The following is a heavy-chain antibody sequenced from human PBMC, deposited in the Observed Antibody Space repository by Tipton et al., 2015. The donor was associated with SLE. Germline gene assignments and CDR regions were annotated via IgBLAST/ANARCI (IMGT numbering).Heavy chain of an antibody. CDR1: GFTFSSYG. J-gene: IGHJ3*02. D-gene: IGHD7-27*01. CDR3: ARDPGDPRAFDI. Sequence: RSLRLSCAASGFTFSSYGMHWVRQAPGKGLEWVAVIWYDGSNKYYADSVKGRFTISRDNSKNTLYLQMNSLRAEDTAVYYCARDPGDPRAFDIWGQGTMVTVSS. CDR2: IWYDGSNK. V-gene: IGHV3-33*08.